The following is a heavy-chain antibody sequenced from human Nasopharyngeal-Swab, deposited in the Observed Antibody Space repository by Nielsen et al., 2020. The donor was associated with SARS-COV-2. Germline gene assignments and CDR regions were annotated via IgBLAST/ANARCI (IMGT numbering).Heavy chain of an antibody. D-gene: IGHD3-10*01. CDR2: IYYSGST. V-gene: IGHV4-59*08. CDR1: GGSISSYY. Sequence: GSLRLSCTVSGGSISSYYWSWIRQPPGKGLEWIGYIYYSGSTNYNPSLKSRVTISVDTSKNQFSLKLSSVTAADTAVYYCARGSSYYGSGSYYTIDYWGQGTLVTVSS. CDR3: ARGSSYYGSGSYYTIDY. J-gene: IGHJ4*02.